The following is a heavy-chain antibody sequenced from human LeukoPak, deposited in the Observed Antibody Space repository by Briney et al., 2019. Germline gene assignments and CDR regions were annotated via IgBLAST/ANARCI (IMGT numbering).Heavy chain of an antibody. CDR2: IYPGDSDT. CDR1: GYSFTSYW. D-gene: IGHD1-26*01. CDR3: ARSPGSYYEWFDP. V-gene: IGHV5-51*01. Sequence: GESLEISFKGSGYSFTSYWIGWVRQMPGKGLEGMGIIYPGDSDTRYSPSFQGQVTISADQSLSTAYLQWSSLKASDTAMYYCARSPGSYYEWFDPWGQGTLVPVSS. J-gene: IGHJ5*02.